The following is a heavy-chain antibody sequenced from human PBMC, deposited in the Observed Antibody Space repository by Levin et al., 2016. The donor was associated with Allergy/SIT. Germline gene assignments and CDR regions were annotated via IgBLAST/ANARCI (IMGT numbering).Heavy chain of an antibody. CDR2: INPNSGGT. CDR3: ARDLVGWLRSWFDP. D-gene: IGHD5-12*01. J-gene: IGHJ5*02. Sequence: WVRQAPGQGLEWMGWINPNSGGTNYAQKFQGRVTMTRDTSISTAYMELSRLRSDDTAVYYCARDLVGWLRSWFDPWGQGTLVTVSS. V-gene: IGHV1-2*02.